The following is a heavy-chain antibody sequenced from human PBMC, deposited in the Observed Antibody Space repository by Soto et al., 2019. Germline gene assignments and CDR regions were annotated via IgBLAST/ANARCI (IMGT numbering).Heavy chain of an antibody. V-gene: IGHV4-34*01. J-gene: IGHJ4*02. D-gene: IGHD3-22*01. Sequence: QVQLQQWGAGLLKPSETLSLTCAVYGGSFSGYYWSWIRQPPGKGLEWIGEINHSGSTNYNPSLKSRVTISVDTSKNQFSLKLSSVTAADTAVYYCARGRFEDYDSSGYSSYFDYWGQGTLVTVSS. CDR1: GGSFSGYY. CDR3: ARGRFEDYDSSGYSSYFDY. CDR2: INHSGST.